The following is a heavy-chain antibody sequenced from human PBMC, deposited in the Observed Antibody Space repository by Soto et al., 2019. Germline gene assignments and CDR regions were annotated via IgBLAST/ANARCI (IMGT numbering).Heavy chain of an antibody. Sequence: GGSLRLSCAASGFTFSVYAMSWVRQAPGKGLEWVSAISSNGGRTFYADSLRGRFTISRDNSKSALYLQMNNLRAEDTAIYYCAKYSELPYEAYLQQWGQGTLVTVSS. CDR2: ISSNGGRT. CDR1: GFTFSVYA. D-gene: IGHD1-7*01. V-gene: IGHV3-23*01. CDR3: AKYSELPYEAYLQQ. J-gene: IGHJ1*01.